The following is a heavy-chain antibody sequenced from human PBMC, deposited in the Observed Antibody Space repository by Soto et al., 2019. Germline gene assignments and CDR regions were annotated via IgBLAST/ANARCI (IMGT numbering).Heavy chain of an antibody. Sequence: GGSLRLSCAASGFTFSVYAMSWVRQAPGKGLEWVSAISSNGGRTFYADSLRGRFTISRDNSKSALYLQMNNLRAEDTAIYYCAKYSELPYEAYLQQWGQGTLVTVSS. CDR2: ISSNGGRT. CDR1: GFTFSVYA. D-gene: IGHD1-7*01. V-gene: IGHV3-23*01. CDR3: AKYSELPYEAYLQQ. J-gene: IGHJ1*01.